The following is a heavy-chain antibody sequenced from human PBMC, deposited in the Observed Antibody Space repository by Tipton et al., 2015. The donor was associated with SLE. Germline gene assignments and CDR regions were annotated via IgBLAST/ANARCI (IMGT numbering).Heavy chain of an antibody. CDR2: LSTDGSVT. CDR3: ARAPTISVAGTTDPFGMDV. Sequence: SLRLSCAASGFTFHNYWMHWARQAPGKGLVWVSRLSTDGSVTTYADSVKGRLTISRDNAKNTLYLQMRSLRVEDTGIYYCARAPTISVAGTTDPFGMDVWGPGTRVTVSS. CDR1: GFTFHNYW. D-gene: IGHD6-19*01. J-gene: IGHJ6*02. V-gene: IGHV3-74*01.